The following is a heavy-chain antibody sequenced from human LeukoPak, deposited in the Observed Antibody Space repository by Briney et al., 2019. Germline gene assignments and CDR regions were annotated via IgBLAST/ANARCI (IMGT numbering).Heavy chain of an antibody. CDR1: GDSISGYY. J-gene: IGHJ3*02. CDR2: INHSGST. Sequence: SETLSLTCTVSGDSISGYYWTWIRQPPGKGLEWIGEINHSGSTNYNPSLKSRVTISVDTSRNQFSLILTSVTAADTAVYFCARVRAAGSFDIWGQGTMVTVSS. V-gene: IGHV4-34*01. CDR3: ARVRAAGSFDI.